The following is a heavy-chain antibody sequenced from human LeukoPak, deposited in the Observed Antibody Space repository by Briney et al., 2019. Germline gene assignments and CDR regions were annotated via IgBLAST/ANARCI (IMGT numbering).Heavy chain of an antibody. Sequence: SETLSLTCTVSGGSISSYYWGWIRQPAGKGLEWIGRIYTSGSTNYNPSLKSRVTMSVDTSKNQFSLKPSSVTAADTAVYYCASGSIASLVYWGQGTLVTVSS. V-gene: IGHV4-4*07. CDR1: GGSISSYY. D-gene: IGHD6-6*01. CDR3: ASGSIASLVY. J-gene: IGHJ4*02. CDR2: IYTSGST.